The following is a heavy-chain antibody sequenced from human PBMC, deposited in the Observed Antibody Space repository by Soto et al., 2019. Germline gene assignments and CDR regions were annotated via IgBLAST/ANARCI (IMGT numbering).Heavy chain of an antibody. J-gene: IGHJ4*02. CDR1: GASISSSY. CDR2: VYHTGAT. CDR3: ARGGNRYSNVASGVGGFDY. V-gene: IGHV4-59*01. Sequence: SETLSLTCTVSGASISSSYWSWIRQSPERGLEWIAYVYHTGATNYNPSLKSRVTISLDTSKGQFSLNLTSLTTADTAVYFCARGGNRYSNVASGVGGFDYWGQGSLVTVS. D-gene: IGHD5-12*01.